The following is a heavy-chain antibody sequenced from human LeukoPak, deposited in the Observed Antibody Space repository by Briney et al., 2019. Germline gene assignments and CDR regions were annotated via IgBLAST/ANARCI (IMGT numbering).Heavy chain of an antibody. CDR2: IYYSGST. J-gene: IGHJ4*02. D-gene: IGHD3-22*01. Sequence: SQTLSLTCTVSGGSLSSGGYYWSWIRQHPGTGLEWIGYIYYSGSTYYNPSLKSRVTISVDTSKNQFSLKPSSVTAADTAVYYCARRVTYHYDSRGYYFDYWGQGILVTVSS. CDR1: GGSLSSGGYY. CDR3: ARRVTYHYDSRGYYFDY. V-gene: IGHV4-31*03.